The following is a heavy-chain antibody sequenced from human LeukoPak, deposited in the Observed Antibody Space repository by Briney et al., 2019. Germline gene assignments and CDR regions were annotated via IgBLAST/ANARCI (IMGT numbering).Heavy chain of an antibody. J-gene: IGHJ6*02. CDR3: ARVPWYYGSGTPKFWGYYGMDV. CDR2: INTDNGNT. V-gene: IGHV1-18*01. Sequence: ASVKVSCKASGYTFNTYGITWVRQAPGQGLEWMGWINTDNGNTNYARNLQGRVSMTTDTSTTTAYMELRSLRSDDTAVYYCARVPWYYGSGTPKFWGYYGMDVWGQGTTVTVSS. CDR1: GYTFNTYG. D-gene: IGHD3-10*01.